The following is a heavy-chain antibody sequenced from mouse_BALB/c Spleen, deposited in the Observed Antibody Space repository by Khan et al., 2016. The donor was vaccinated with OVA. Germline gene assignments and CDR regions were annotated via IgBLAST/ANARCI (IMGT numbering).Heavy chain of an antibody. CDR2: INPHIGKT. D-gene: IGHD1-1*01. CDR1: GYSFTGYF. Sequence: VQLNESGPGLVKPWASVTISCKASGYSFTGYFMNWVMQSHGKSLEWIGRINPHIGKTFYNPSFKNQATLTVDASSSPAHLELRSLTSEDAAVYYCARTYGSDFDNWGQGTTLTVSS. CDR3: ARTYGSDFDN. J-gene: IGHJ2*01. V-gene: IGHV1-20*01.